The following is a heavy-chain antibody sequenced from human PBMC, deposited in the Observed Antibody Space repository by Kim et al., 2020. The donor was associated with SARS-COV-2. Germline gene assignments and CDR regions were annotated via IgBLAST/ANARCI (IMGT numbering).Heavy chain of an antibody. CDR1: NASITSSFYY. CDR3: ARDIATYYSGSGISYKPLAGP. V-gene: IGHV4-39*07. D-gene: IGHD3-10*01. CDR2: VYSSGTA. J-gene: IGHJ1*01. Sequence: SETLSLTCTVYNASITSSFYYWAWVRQSPGKEMEWIGSVYSSGTAYYNPSLKGRVIMSIVTSENQVSLKMYSVTAADTAVYYCARDIATYYSGSGISYKPLAGPWSQGLLVTVSS.